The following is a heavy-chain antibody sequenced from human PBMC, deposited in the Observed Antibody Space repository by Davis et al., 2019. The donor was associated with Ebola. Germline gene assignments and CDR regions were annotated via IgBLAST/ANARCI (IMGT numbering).Heavy chain of an antibody. V-gene: IGHV3-30-3*01. CDR2: ISYDGSNK. J-gene: IGHJ4*02. CDR3: ARSKIVVVPANDY. Sequence: PGGSLRLSCAASGFTFSSYAMHWVRQAPGKGLEWVAVISYDGSNKYYADSVKGRFTISRDNSKNTLYLQMNSLRAEDTAVYYCARSKIVVVPANDYWGQGTLVTVSS. CDR1: GFTFSSYA. D-gene: IGHD2-2*01.